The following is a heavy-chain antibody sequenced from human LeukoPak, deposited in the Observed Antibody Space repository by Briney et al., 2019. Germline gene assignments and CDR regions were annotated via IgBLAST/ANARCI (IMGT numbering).Heavy chain of an antibody. CDR3: ARWGVGANVLRFLEWLLPSYYYYMDV. J-gene: IGHJ6*03. CDR2: IYHSGST. CDR1: GGSISSSNW. D-gene: IGHD3-3*01. Sequence: SETLSLTCAVSGGSISSSNWWSWVRQPPGKGLEWIGEIYHSGSTNYNPSLKSRVTISVDKSKNQFSLKLSSVTAADTAVYYCARWGVGANVLRFLEWLLPSYYYYMDVWGKGTTVTVSS. V-gene: IGHV4-4*02.